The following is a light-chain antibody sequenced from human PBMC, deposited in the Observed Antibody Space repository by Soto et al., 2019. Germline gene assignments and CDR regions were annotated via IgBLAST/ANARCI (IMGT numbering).Light chain of an antibody. CDR3: GTWDSSLSAGPYV. V-gene: IGLV1-51*01. J-gene: IGLJ1*01. Sequence: QSVRKQPPSVYAAPGQKVTISCSGSSSNIGNNYVSWYQQLPGTAPKLLIYDNNKRPSGIPDRFSGSKSGTSATLGITGLQTGDEADYYCGTWDSSLSAGPYVFGTGTKVTVL. CDR2: DNN. CDR1: SSNIGNNY.